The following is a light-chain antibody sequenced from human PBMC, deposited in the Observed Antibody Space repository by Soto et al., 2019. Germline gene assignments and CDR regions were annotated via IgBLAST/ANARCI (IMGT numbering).Light chain of an antibody. Sequence: EIVLTQAPATLSLSPGQRCSLSCRASQSVGRHLAWYQQKPGQAPRLLIYDTSKRASGIPARFSGSGSETDFTLTINGLEPEDFAVYFCQQRTKWPETFGQGTKVDIK. CDR3: QQRTKWPET. CDR2: DTS. CDR1: QSVGRH. J-gene: IGKJ2*01. V-gene: IGKV3-11*01.